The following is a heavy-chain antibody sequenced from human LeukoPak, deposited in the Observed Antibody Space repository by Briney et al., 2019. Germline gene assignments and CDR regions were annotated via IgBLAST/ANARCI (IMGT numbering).Heavy chain of an antibody. CDR2: ISTTSSPT. CDR1: GFSFSSYS. J-gene: IGHJ4*02. D-gene: IGHD3-3*01. Sequence: TGGSLRLSCAASGFSFSSYSMNWVRQAPGKGLEWVSHISTTSSPTDYADSVKGRFAMSRDNAKNSVYLQMNSLRAEDTAVYYCARDFDFWSSYIVWGQGTLVTVSS. CDR3: ARDFDFWSSYIV. V-gene: IGHV3-48*04.